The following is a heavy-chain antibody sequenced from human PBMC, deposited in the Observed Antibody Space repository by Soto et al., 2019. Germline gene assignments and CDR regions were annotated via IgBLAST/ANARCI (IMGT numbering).Heavy chain of an antibody. CDR2: INPNSGGT. Sequence: ASVKVSCKASGYTFIGFYIHWVRQAPGQGLEWMGWINPNSGGTSFAQKFQGRVTMTRDTSISTTYMELTRLRSDDTAVYYCARGVDMVGPPAHDYCMMDVWGQGTTVTVSS. J-gene: IGHJ6*02. V-gene: IGHV1-2*02. CDR1: GYTFIGFY. D-gene: IGHD2-2*03. CDR3: ARGVDMVGPPAHDYCMMDV.